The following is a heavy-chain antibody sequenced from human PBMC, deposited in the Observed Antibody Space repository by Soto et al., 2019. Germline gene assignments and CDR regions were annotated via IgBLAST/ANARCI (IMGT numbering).Heavy chain of an antibody. CDR1: GFTFSSYA. CDR3: AKDLGEWEPKYYFDY. J-gene: IGHJ4*02. V-gene: IGHV3-23*01. Sequence: EVQLLESGGGLVQPGGSLRLSCAASGFTFSSYAMNWVRQAPGKGLEWVSAISGSGGSTYYADSVKGRFTISRDNAKNTLYLQMNSLRAEDTAVYYCAKDLGEWEPKYYFDYWGQGTLVTVSS. D-gene: IGHD1-26*01. CDR2: ISGSGGST.